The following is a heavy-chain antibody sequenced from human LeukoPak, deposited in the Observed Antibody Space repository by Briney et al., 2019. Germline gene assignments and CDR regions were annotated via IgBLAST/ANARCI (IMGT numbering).Heavy chain of an antibody. V-gene: IGHV3-7*01. Sequence: GGSLRLSRVASGFTFSSYWLSWVRQAPGKGLEWVANIKQDGSDKYYVDSVKGRFTISRDNAKNSLYLQMNSLRAEDTAVYYCASPSVRTAHAFDF. CDR1: GFTFSSYW. CDR2: IKQDGSDK. J-gene: IGHJ3*01. CDR3: ASPSVRTAHAFDF. D-gene: IGHD6-19*01.